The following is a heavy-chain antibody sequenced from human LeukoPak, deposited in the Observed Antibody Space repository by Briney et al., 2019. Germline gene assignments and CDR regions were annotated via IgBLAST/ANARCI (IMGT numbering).Heavy chain of an antibody. CDR3: TRAGGEWELLFGYYYYMDV. CDR2: IRSKAYGGTT. Sequence: GGSLRLSCTASGFTFGDYAMSWVRQAPGKGLEWVGFIRSKAYGGTTEYAASVKGRFTISRDDSKSIAYLQMNSLKTEDTAVYYCTRAGGEWELLFGYYYYMDVWGKGTTVTISS. V-gene: IGHV3-49*04. J-gene: IGHJ6*03. D-gene: IGHD1-26*01. CDR1: GFTFGDYA.